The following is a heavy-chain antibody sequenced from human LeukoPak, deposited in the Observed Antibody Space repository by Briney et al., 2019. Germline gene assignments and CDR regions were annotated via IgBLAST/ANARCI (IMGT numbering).Heavy chain of an antibody. CDR3: ARVGGVPAATLYNWFDP. CDR1: GFTFSSYS. CDR2: ISSSSSYI. D-gene: IGHD2-2*01. Sequence: GGSLRLSCAASGFTFSSYSMNWVRQAPGKGLEWVSSISSSSSYIYYADSVKGRFTISRDNAKNSLYLQMNSLRAEDTAVYYCARVGGVPAATLYNWFDPWGQGTLVTASS. J-gene: IGHJ5*02. V-gene: IGHV3-21*01.